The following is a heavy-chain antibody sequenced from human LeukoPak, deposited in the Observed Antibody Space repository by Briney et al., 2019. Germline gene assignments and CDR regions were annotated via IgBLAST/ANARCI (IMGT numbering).Heavy chain of an antibody. CDR2: IYYSGST. V-gene: IGHV4-39*07. CDR1: GGSISYY. CDR3: ARGSCSGGTCYLFGP. Sequence: PSETLSLTCTVSGGSISYYWGWIRQPPGKGLEWIGSIYYSGSTYYNPSLKSRVTISVDTSKNQFSLKLSSVTAADTAVYYCARGSCSGGTCYLFGPWGQGTLVTVSS. J-gene: IGHJ5*02. D-gene: IGHD2-15*01.